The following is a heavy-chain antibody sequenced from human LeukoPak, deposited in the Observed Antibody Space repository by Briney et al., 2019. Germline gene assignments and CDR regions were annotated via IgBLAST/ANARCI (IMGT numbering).Heavy chain of an antibody. CDR1: GFTFSSYG. D-gene: IGHD2-2*01. CDR2: IRCDGSNK. V-gene: IGHV3-30*02. CDR3: ANSFCSSTSCPLTY. J-gene: IGHJ4*02. Sequence: GGSLRLSCAASGFTFSSYGMHWVRQAPGKGLEWVAFIRCDGSNKYYADSVKGRFTISRDNSKNTLYLQMNSLRAEDTAVYYCANSFCSSTSCPLTYWGQGTLVTVSS.